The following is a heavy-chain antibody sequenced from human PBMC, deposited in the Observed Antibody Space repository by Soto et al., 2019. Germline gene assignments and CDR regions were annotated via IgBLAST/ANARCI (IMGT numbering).Heavy chain of an antibody. CDR3: AKDTNKGVRGVIRWFDP. D-gene: IGHD3-10*01. CDR2: ISGSGGST. V-gene: IGHV3-23*01. CDR1: GFTLSSYA. Sequence: GGSLRLSCAASGFTLSSYAMSWVRQAPGKGLEWVSAISGSGGSTYYADSVKGRFTISRDNSKNTLYLQMNSLRAEDTAVYYCAKDTNKGVRGVIRWFDPWGQGTLVTVSS. J-gene: IGHJ5*02.